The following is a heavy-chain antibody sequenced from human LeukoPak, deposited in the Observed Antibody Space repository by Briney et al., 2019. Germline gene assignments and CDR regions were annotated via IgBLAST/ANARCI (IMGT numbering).Heavy chain of an antibody. D-gene: IGHD3-10*01. CDR2: IYYSGST. V-gene: IGHV4-31*03. J-gene: IGHJ3*02. CDR3: ARDKFFYYGSGSYPDAFDI. CDR1: GGSISSGGYY. Sequence: SETLSLTCTVSGGSISSGGYYWSWIRQHPGKGLEWIGYIYYSGSTYYNPSLKSRVTISVDTSKNQFSLKLSSVTAADTAVYYCARDKFFYYGSGSYPDAFDIWGQGTMVTVSS.